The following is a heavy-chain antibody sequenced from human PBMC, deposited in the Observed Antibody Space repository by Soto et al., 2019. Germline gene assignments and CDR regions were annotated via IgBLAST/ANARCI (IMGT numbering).Heavy chain of an antibody. CDR3: ARGGEGHFQDRYGMDV. CDR1: GFTFSSYW. Sequence: EVQLVESGGGLVQPGGSLRLSCAPSGFTFSSYWMSWVRQAPGNGLEWVANIKQDGSEKYYVDSVKGRFTISRDNAKNSLYLQMNSLRAEDTAVYYCARGGEGHFQDRYGMDVWGQGTTVTVSS. CDR2: IKQDGSEK. V-gene: IGHV3-7*01. J-gene: IGHJ6*02. D-gene: IGHD3-16*01.